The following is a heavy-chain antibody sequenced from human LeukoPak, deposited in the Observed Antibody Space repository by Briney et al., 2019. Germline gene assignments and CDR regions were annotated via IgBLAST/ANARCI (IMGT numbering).Heavy chain of an antibody. D-gene: IGHD3-9*01. V-gene: IGHV4-34*01. Sequence: SETLSHTCAVYGGSFSGYSWSWIRQPPGKGLEWIGEINRYGSTNYNPSLKSRVTISVDTSKNQFSLKLSSVTAADTAVYYCARQGDDQRYFDWSYFDYWGQGTLVTVSS. J-gene: IGHJ4*02. CDR1: GGSFSGYS. CDR2: INRYGST. CDR3: ARQGDDQRYFDWSYFDY.